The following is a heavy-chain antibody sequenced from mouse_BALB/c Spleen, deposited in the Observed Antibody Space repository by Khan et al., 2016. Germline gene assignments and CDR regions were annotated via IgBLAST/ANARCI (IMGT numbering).Heavy chain of an antibody. Sequence: QIQLVQSGPELKKPGETVKISCKASGYTLANYGVIWVKQAPGKGLKWMVWINTYTGEPIYADDFKGRFAFSVETSASIVYLEINNINNEDTATCFGARDFGNCGYFDVGGAATTVTVSS. J-gene: IGHJ1*01. D-gene: IGHD2-1*01. CDR3: ARDFGNCGYFDV. CDR1: GYTLANYG. CDR2: INTYTGEP. V-gene: IGHV9-3-1*01.